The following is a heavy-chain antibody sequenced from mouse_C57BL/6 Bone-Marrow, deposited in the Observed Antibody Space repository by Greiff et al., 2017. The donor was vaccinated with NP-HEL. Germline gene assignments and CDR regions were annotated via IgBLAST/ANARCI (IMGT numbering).Heavy chain of an antibody. Sequence: EVKVVESGGGLVKPGGSLKLSCAASGFTFSSYAMSWVRQTPEKRLEWVATISDGGSYTYYPDTVKGRFTISRDNAKNNLYLQMSHLKSEDTAMYYWARDPSMVPAWFAYWGQGTLVTVSA. CDR2: ISDGGSYT. D-gene: IGHD1-1*02. CDR1: GFTFSSYA. V-gene: IGHV5-4*01. CDR3: ARDPSMVPAWFAY. J-gene: IGHJ3*01.